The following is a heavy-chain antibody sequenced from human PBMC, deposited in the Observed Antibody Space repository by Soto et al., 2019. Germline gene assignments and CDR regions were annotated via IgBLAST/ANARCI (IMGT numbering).Heavy chain of an antibody. CDR3: ARIRSYYDFDVGWFDP. D-gene: IGHD1-26*01. Sequence: GESLKISCKGSGYSFTSYWIGWVCQMPGKGLEWMGIIYPGDSDTRYSPSFQGQVTISADKSISTAYLQWNSLKASDTAMYYCARIRSYYDFDVGWFDPWGQGTLVTVSS. J-gene: IGHJ5*02. V-gene: IGHV5-51*01. CDR1: GYSFTSYW. CDR2: IYPGDSDT.